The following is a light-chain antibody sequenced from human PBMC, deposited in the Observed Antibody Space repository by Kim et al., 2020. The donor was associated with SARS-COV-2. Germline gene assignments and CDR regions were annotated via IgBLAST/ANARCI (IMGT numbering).Light chain of an antibody. Sequence: SSDVAWYQQRPGQAPRLLIYGSSTRAAGISARFSGGGSGTEFTLTINRLQSEDFAVYYYQQYIDWPPAFGGGTKVDIK. V-gene: IGKV3-15*01. CDR1: SSD. CDR3: QQYIDWPPA. CDR2: GSS. J-gene: IGKJ4*01.